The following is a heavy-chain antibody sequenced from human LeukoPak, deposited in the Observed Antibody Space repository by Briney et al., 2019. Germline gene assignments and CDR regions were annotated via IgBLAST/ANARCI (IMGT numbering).Heavy chain of an antibody. V-gene: IGHV6-1*01. CDR1: GDSVSSNSAA. J-gene: IGHJ2*01. CDR2: TYYRSKWYN. Sequence: SQTLSLTCAISGDSVSSNSAAWNWIRQSPSRGLEWLGRTYYRSKWYNDYAVSVNSRITINPDTSRNQFSLQLNSVTPEDTAVYYCARVPSLSLGWYFDLWGRGTLVTVSS. CDR3: ARVPSLSLGWYFDL. D-gene: IGHD7-27*01.